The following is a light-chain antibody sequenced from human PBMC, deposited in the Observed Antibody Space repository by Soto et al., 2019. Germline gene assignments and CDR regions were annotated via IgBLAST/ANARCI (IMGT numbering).Light chain of an antibody. CDR1: SSDVGRYTY. CDR3: TSYTSTSTPYV. J-gene: IGLJ1*01. V-gene: IGLV2-14*01. Sequence: SALTQPASVSGSPGQSITISCAGTSSDVGRYTYVSWYQQHPGKAPKLIIYDVYNRPSGVSNRFSGSKSGNTASLTISGLQAEDEADYYCTSYTSTSTPYVFGGGTKLTVL. CDR2: DVY.